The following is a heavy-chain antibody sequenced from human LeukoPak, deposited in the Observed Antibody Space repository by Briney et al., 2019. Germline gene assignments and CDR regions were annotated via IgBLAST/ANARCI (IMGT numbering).Heavy chain of an antibody. V-gene: IGHV3-15*01. CDR3: TTERLGYYYGMDV. CDR2: IKSKTDGGTT. J-gene: IGHJ6*02. CDR1: GFTFSGSA. D-gene: IGHD6-19*01. Sequence: PGGSLRLSCAASGFTFSGSAMHWVRQAPGKGLEWVGRIKSKTDGGTTDYAAPVKGRFTISRDDSKNTLYLQMNSLKTEDTAVYYCTTERLGYYYGMDVWGQGTTVTVSS.